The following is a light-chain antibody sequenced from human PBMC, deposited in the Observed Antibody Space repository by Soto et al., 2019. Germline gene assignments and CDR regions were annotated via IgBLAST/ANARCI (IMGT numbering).Light chain of an antibody. CDR3: GSWDTILNSYV. CDR1: SSNIGGNS. CDR2: DDD. V-gene: IGLV1-51*01. Sequence: QSVLTQPPSVSAAPGQRVTISCSGSSSNIGGNSVSWYQQLPGTAPKLLIYDDDKRPSGIPDRFSGSKSGTSATLGITGYHTGDEADYYYGSWDTILNSYVFRTRTKVTVL. J-gene: IGLJ1*01.